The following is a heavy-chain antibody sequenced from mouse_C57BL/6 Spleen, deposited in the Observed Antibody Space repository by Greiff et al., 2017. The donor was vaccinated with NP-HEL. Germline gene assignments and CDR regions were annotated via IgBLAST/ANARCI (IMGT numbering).Heavy chain of an antibody. J-gene: IGHJ2*01. Sequence: EVKLVESGGGLVQPGGSMKLSCVASGFTFSNYWMNWVRQSPEKGLEWVAQIRLKSDNYATHYAESVKWRFTISRDDSKSSVYLQMNNLRAEDTGIYYCTVTTVVAYYFDYWGQGTTLTVSS. CDR1: GFTFSNYW. D-gene: IGHD1-1*01. CDR2: IRLKSDNYAT. CDR3: TVTTVVAYYFDY. V-gene: IGHV6-3*01.